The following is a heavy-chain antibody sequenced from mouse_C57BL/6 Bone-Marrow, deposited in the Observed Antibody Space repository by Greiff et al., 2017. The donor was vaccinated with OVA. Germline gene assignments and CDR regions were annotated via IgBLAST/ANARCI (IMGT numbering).Heavy chain of an antibody. V-gene: IGHV1-55*01. Sequence: QVQLQQPGAELVKPGASVKMSCKASGYTFTSYWITWVKQRPGQGLEWIGDIYPGSGSTNYNEKFKSKATLTVDTSSSTAYMQLSSLTSEDAAVYYCARGVRRYAMDYWGQGTSVTVSS. J-gene: IGHJ4*01. CDR3: ARGVRRYAMDY. D-gene: IGHD1-2*01. CDR1: GYTFTSYW. CDR2: IYPGSGST.